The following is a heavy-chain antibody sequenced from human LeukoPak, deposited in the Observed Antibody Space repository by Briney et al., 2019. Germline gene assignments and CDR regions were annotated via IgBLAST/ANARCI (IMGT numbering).Heavy chain of an antibody. Sequence: SETLSLTCAVYGGSFSGYYWSWIRQPPGKGLEWIGEINHSGSTNYNPSLKSRVTISVDTSKNQFSLKLSSVTAADTAVYYCAREDYYDSSGHLEQGYFDYWGQGTLVTVSS. V-gene: IGHV4-34*01. J-gene: IGHJ4*02. CDR3: AREDYYDSSGHLEQGYFDY. CDR1: GGSFSGYY. D-gene: IGHD3-22*01. CDR2: INHSGST.